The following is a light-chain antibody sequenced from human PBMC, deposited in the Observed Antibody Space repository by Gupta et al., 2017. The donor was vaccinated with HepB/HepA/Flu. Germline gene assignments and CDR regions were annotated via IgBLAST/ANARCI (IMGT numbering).Light chain of an antibody. J-gene: IGKJ4*01. CDR1: QNINSR. CDR2: EAS. Sequence: EIVMTQSTATLSLSPGERATLSCSDSQNINSRLAWYQQKRGQAPRRLIYEASTRAIRTPASFSGSGSGTDFTRTIASLEPEDCAVDYCQFNPKFGRGTKVEIK. CDR3: QFNPK. V-gene: IGKV3-11*01.